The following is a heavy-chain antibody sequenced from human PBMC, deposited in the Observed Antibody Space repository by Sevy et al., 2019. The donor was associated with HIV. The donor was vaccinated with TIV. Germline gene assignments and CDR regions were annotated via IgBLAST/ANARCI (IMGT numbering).Heavy chain of an antibody. J-gene: IGHJ4*02. CDR3: AKTEYTSGWFY. CDR2: ITDNGAKT. CDR1: GFSFYTYA. Sequence: GGSLRLSCPTSGFSFYTYAMTWVRQAPGKGLEWVASITDNGAKTFYADSVKGRLTISSDNSQSTLFLHMNSLRGDDTAVYFCAKTEYTSGWFYWGQGTLVTVSS. D-gene: IGHD6-19*01. V-gene: IGHV3-23*01.